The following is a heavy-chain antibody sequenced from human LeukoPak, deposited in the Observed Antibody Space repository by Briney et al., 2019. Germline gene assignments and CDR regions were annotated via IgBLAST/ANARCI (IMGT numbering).Heavy chain of an antibody. D-gene: IGHD3-10*01. CDR2: MNPNNGNT. Sequence: GASVKVSCKASGYTFTSYDINWVRQATGQGLEWMGWMNPNNGNTGYAQKFQGRVTMTRNTSISTAYMELSSLRSEDTAVYYCARGLGYGGYNWFDPWGQGTLVTVSS. CDR3: ARGLGYGGYNWFDP. CDR1: GYTFTSYD. J-gene: IGHJ5*02. V-gene: IGHV1-8*01.